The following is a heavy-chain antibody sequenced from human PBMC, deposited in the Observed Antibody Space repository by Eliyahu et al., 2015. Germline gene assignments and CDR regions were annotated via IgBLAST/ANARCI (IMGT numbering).Heavy chain of an antibody. J-gene: IGHJ6*02. Sequence: QVQLVESGGGVVQPGGXXRLXCAASGXPFSSYGMHWVRQAPGKGLEWVAFIRYDGSNKYYADSVKGRFTISRDNSKNTLYLQMNSLRAEDTAVYYCAKDVGDEGGMDVWGQGTTVTVSS. CDR3: AKDVGDEGGMDV. CDR1: GXPFSSYG. V-gene: IGHV3-30*02. CDR2: IRYDGSNK. D-gene: IGHD2-15*01.